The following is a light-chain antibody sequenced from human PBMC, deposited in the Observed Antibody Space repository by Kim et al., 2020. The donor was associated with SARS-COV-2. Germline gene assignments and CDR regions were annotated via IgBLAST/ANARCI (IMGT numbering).Light chain of an antibody. Sequence: LSPGERATLSRRASHGVDTYLDWFQQKPGQAPRLLIYDASKRATGIPARFSGSGSGTDFTLTVSSLEPEDFAVYYCQQRDKWPFTFGPGTKVDIK. CDR2: DAS. J-gene: IGKJ3*01. CDR1: HGVDTY. V-gene: IGKV3-11*01. CDR3: QQRDKWPFT.